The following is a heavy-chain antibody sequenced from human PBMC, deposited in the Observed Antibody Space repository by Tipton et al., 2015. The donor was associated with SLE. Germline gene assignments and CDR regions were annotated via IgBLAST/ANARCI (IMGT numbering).Heavy chain of an antibody. CDR2: ISGSGATT. V-gene: IGHV3-23*01. CDR1: GLRFSNFG. Sequence: SLRLSCAASGLRFSNFGMRWVRQAPGKGLECVAIISGSGATTNYAESVKGRFTISRDNSKNTLYLQMSSLRVDDTAVYYWAKEAVAGTRYFDLWGRGTLVSVSS. D-gene: IGHD6-19*01. J-gene: IGHJ2*01. CDR3: AKEAVAGTRYFDL.